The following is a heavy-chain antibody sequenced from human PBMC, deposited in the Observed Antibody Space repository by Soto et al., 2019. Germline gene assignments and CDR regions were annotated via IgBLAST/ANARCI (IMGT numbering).Heavy chain of an antibody. CDR1: GFTFTSSA. J-gene: IGHJ4*02. CDR2: IVVGSGNT. D-gene: IGHD5-18*01. CDR3: EAAMVTPRYNDY. V-gene: IGHV1-58*01. Sequence: ASVKVSCKASGFTFTSSAVQWVRQARGQRLEWIGWIVVGSGNTNYAQKFQERVTITRDMSTSTAYMELSSLRSEDTAVYYCEAAMVTPRYNDYWGQGTLVTVSA.